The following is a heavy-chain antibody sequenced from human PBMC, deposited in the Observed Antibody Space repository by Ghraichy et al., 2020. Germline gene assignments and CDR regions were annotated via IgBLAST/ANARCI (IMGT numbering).Heavy chain of an antibody. D-gene: IGHD3-10*01. CDR1: GGTFSSYA. Sequence: SVKVSCKASGGTFSSYAISWVRQAPGQGLEWMGGIIPIFGTANYAQKFQGRVTITADESTSTAYMELSSLRSEDTAVYYCASSPPPGTMVRGVITPGEADGYYYYGMDVWGQGTTVTVSS. V-gene: IGHV1-69*13. J-gene: IGHJ6*02. CDR3: ASSPPPGTMVRGVITPGEADGYYYYGMDV. CDR2: IIPIFGTA.